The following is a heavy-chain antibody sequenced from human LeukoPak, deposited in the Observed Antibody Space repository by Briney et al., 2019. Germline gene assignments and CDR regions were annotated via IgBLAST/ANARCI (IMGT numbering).Heavy chain of an antibody. Sequence: ASVKVSCKASGYTFTAQYMHWVRQAPGQGLEWMAWIDPKSGDTSYAQKSQDRVTMTRDTSISTAYMDLSRLTSDDTAVYYCARTISGYPPLDLWGQGTMVTVSS. CDR3: ARTISGYPPLDL. D-gene: IGHD5-12*01. CDR1: GYTFTAQY. J-gene: IGHJ3*01. CDR2: IDPKSGDT. V-gene: IGHV1-2*02.